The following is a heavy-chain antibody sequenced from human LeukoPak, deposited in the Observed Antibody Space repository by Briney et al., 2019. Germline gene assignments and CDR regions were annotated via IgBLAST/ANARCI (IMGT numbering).Heavy chain of an antibody. CDR2: ISYDGSNK. J-gene: IGHJ4*02. V-gene: IGHV3-30-3*02. D-gene: IGHD6-13*01. CDR1: GFTFRSYA. CDR3: AKTRPLDSSSWSHGDY. Sequence: GGSLRLSCAASGFTFRSYAMHWVRQAPGKGLEWVAFISYDGSNKYYADSVKGRFTISRDNFKNTLYLQMNSLRAEDTAVYYCAKTRPLDSSSWSHGDYWGQGTLVTVSS.